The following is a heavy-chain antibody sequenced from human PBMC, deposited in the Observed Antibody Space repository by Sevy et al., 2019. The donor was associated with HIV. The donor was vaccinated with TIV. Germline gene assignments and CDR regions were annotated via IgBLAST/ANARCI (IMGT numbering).Heavy chain of an antibody. J-gene: IGHJ4*02. Sequence: SDTLSLTCTVSGDSISSYYWSWIRQPAGKGLEWIGRIYTSGSTDYNPSLKSRVTMSVDTSKNQFSLNLSSVTAADTAVYYCARVTGGELGPLWGVNHFDSWGQGTLVTVSS. CDR2: IYTSGST. CDR3: ARVTGGELGPLWGVNHFDS. CDR1: GDSISSYY. D-gene: IGHD1-26*01. V-gene: IGHV4-4*07.